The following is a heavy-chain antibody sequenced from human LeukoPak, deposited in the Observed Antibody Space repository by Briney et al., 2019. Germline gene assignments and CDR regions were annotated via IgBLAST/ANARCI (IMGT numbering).Heavy chain of an antibody. V-gene: IGHV4-39*07. J-gene: IGHJ4*02. Sequence: SETLSLTCTASGGSISSSSYYWGWIRQPPGKGLEWIGSIYYSGSTYYNPSLKSRVTISVDTSKNQFSLKLSSVTAADTAVYYCAREGIAVAVGAFDYWGQGTLVTVSS. CDR2: IYYSGST. CDR1: GGSISSSSYY. D-gene: IGHD6-19*01. CDR3: AREGIAVAVGAFDY.